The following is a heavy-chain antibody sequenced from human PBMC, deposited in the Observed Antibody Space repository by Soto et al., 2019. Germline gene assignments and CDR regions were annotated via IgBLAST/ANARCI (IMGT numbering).Heavy chain of an antibody. V-gene: IGHV1-18*01. Sequence: ASVKVSCKASGYTFTSYAMHWVRQAPGQGLEWMGWVSAYNGNTNYAQKLQGRVTMTTDTSTSTAYMELRSLRSDDTAVYYCASVGSSGWYGPDNWFDPWGQGTLVTVSS. CDR2: VSAYNGNT. D-gene: IGHD6-19*01. CDR1: GYTFTSYA. J-gene: IGHJ5*02. CDR3: ASVGSSGWYGPDNWFDP.